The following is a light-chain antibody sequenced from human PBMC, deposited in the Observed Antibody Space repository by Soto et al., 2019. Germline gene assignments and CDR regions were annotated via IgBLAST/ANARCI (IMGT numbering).Light chain of an antibody. V-gene: IGKV1-5*01. CDR3: QQLFDSPIT. CDR2: AAS. CDR1: QSITTW. J-gene: IGKJ5*01. Sequence: DIQMTQSPSTLSASVGDRVVITCRASQSITTWLAWYQQKPAKAPKLLIYAASTLESGVPSRFSATVSGTEFSLTITSLQPEDFATYYCQQLFDSPITFGQGTRLEI.